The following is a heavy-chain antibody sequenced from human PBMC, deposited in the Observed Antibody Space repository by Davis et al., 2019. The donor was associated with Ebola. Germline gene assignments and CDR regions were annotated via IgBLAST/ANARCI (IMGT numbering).Heavy chain of an antibody. CDR1: GGSISSSSYY. V-gene: IGHV4-39*01. J-gene: IGHJ6*02. D-gene: IGHD3-3*01. CDR3: ARLIIRYYYYGLDV. CDR2: IYYSGST. Sequence: SETLSLTCTVSGGSISSSSYYWGWNRQPPGKGLEWIGDIYYSGSTYCNPSVKSRVTISVDTSKNQFSLKLSSVTAADTAVYYCARLIIRYYYYGLDVWRQGTTVTVSS.